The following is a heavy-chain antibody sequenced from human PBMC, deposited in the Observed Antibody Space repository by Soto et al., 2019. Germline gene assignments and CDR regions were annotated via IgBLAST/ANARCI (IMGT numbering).Heavy chain of an antibody. Sequence: SLTCAVSGGSISSGGYSWSWIRQPPGKGLEWIGYIYHSGSTYYNPSPKSRVTISVDRSKNQFSLKLSSVTAADTAVYYCARVPDRWGQGTLVTVSS. CDR2: IYHSGST. V-gene: IGHV4-30-2*01. D-gene: IGHD2-2*01. CDR3: ARVPDR. CDR1: GGSISSGGYS. J-gene: IGHJ5*02.